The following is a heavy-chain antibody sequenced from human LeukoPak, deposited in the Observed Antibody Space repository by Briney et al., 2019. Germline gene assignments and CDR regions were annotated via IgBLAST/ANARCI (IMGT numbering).Heavy chain of an antibody. Sequence: GGSLRLSCAASGFTFSSYGMHWVRQAPGKGLEWVAVISYDGSNKYYTDSVKGRFTISRDNSKNTLYLQMNSLRAEDTAVYHCAKVPGARIAVAHYYFDYWGQGTLVTVSS. V-gene: IGHV3-30*18. CDR1: GFTFSSYG. J-gene: IGHJ4*02. D-gene: IGHD6-19*01. CDR2: ISYDGSNK. CDR3: AKVPGARIAVAHYYFDY.